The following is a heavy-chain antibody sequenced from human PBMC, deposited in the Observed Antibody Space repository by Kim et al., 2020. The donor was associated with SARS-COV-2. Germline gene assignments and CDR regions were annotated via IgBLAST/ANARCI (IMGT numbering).Heavy chain of an antibody. CDR1: GFPFSTYW. CDR3: ARDRLGGYAMDV. CDR2: IKYDGSDK. D-gene: IGHD5-18*01. J-gene: IGHJ6*02. Sequence: GGSLRLSCAASGFPFSTYWMYWVRQAPGKGLEWLVNIKYDGSDKYYVDSVKGRFTVSRDNAKNSLYLHMTSLRAEDTAVYFCARDRLGGYAMDVCGQGTT. V-gene: IGHV3-7*05.